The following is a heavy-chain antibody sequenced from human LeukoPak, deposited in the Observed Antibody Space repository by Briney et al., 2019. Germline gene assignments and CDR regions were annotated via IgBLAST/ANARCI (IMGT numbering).Heavy chain of an antibody. CDR3: AREESARRIHALHP. J-gene: IGHJ5*02. CDR1: GFTVSSYY. D-gene: IGHD2-15*01. Sequence: GGSLRLSCAASGFTVSSYYMNWVRQAPGKELEWVSVIYTGGGRYYADSVKGRFTISRDNSKNTLYLQMNTLRPEDTAVYYCAREESARRIHALHPWGQGTLVTVSA. CDR2: IYTGGGR. V-gene: IGHV3-53*05.